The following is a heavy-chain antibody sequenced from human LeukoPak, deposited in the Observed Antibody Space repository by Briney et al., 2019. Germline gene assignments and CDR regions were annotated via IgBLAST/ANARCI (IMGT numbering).Heavy chain of an antibody. D-gene: IGHD3-22*01. J-gene: IGHJ3*02. CDR3: ARLNSGYYYDSSGYPHDAFDI. V-gene: IGHV4-59*08. Sequence: PSETLSLTCTVSGGSISSYYWSWIRQPPGKGLEWIGYIYYSGSTNYNPSLKSRVTISVDTSKSQFSLKLSSVTAADTAVYYCARLNSGYYYDSSGYPHDAFDIWGQGTMVTVSS. CDR1: GGSISSYY. CDR2: IYYSGST.